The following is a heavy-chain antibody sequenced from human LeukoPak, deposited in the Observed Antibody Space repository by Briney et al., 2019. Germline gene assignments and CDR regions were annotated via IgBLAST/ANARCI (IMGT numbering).Heavy chain of an antibody. CDR1: GFTVSRNY. Sequence: AGSLRLSCAASGFTVSRNYMNWVRQAPGKGLEWVSVIYSGGSTYYADSVKGRFTISRDNSKNTLYLRMNSLRAEDTAVYYCAGNSRDSSPNYWGQGTLVTVSS. CDR2: IYSGGST. J-gene: IGHJ4*02. CDR3: AGNSRDSSPNY. D-gene: IGHD6-13*01. V-gene: IGHV3-66*02.